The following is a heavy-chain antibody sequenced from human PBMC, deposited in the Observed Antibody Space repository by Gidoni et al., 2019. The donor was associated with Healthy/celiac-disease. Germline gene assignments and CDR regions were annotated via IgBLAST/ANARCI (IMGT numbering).Heavy chain of an antibody. D-gene: IGHD2-21*02. CDR3: ASHIVVVTAAEYFQH. J-gene: IGHJ1*01. CDR1: GFTFSSYE. Sequence: EVQLVESGGGLVQPGGSLRLSCAASGFTFSSYEMNWVRQAPGKGLEWVSYISSSGSTIYYADSVKGRFTISRDNAKNSLYLQMNSLRAEDTAVYYCASHIVVVTAAEYFQHWGQGTLVTVSS. CDR2: ISSSGSTI. V-gene: IGHV3-48*03.